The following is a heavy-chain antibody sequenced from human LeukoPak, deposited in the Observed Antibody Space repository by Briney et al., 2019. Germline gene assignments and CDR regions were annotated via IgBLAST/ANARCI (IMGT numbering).Heavy chain of an antibody. CDR2: IYYSGST. J-gene: IGHJ6*02. CDR3: ARGYLGLRGWPYYYYYGMDV. D-gene: IGHD6-19*01. CDR1: GGSISSYY. V-gene: IGHV4-59*12. Sequence: PSETLSLTCTVSGGSISSYYWSWIRQPPGKGLEWIGYIYYSGSTNYNPSLKSRVTISVDTSKNQFSLKLSSVTAADTAVYYCARGYLGLRGWPYYYYYGMDVWGQGTTVTVSS.